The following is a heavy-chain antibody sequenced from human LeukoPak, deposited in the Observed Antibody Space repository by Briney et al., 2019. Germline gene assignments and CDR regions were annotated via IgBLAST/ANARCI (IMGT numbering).Heavy chain of an antibody. Sequence: GGSLRLSCAAPGFTFSSYSMNWVRQAPGKGLAWVSGISGSGDSTYYADSVRGRFTISRDNSKNTLFLQMNSLRAEDTAVYYCAKADRRSDLPYYFDYWGQGTLVTVSS. V-gene: IGHV3-23*01. J-gene: IGHJ4*02. CDR3: AKADRRSDLPYYFDY. CDR2: ISGSGDST. CDR1: GFTFSSYS.